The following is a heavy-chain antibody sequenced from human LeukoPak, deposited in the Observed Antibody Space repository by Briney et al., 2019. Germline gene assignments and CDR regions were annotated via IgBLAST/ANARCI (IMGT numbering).Heavy chain of an antibody. CDR1: GFTFSSYA. CDR3: AKSPNVLRFLEWLLYLDY. CDR2: ISGSGGST. D-gene: IGHD3-3*01. J-gene: IGHJ4*02. Sequence: PGGSLRLSCAAPGFTFSSYAMSWVRQAPGKGLEWVSAISGSGGSTYYADSVKGRFTISRDNSKNTLYLQMNSLRAEDTAVYYCAKSPNVLRFLEWLLYLDYWGQGTLVTVSS. V-gene: IGHV3-23*01.